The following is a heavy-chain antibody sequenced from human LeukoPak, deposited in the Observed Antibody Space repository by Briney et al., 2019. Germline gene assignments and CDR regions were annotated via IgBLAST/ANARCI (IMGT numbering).Heavy chain of an antibody. CDR3: AKDSGSYSTSFDY. CDR1: GFTFDDYA. V-gene: IGHV3-9*03. J-gene: IGHJ4*02. CDR2: ISWNSGSI. Sequence: GGSLRLSCAASGFTFDDYAMHWVRQAPGKGLEWVSVISWNSGSIGYADSVRGRFTISRDNAKNSLYLQMNSLRAEDMALYYCAKDSGSYSTSFDYWGQGTLVTVSS. D-gene: IGHD1-26*01.